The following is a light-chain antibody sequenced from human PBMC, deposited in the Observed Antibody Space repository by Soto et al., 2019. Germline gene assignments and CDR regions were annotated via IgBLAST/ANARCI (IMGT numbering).Light chain of an antibody. J-gene: IGLJ1*01. CDR2: DDN. Sequence: QSVLTQPPSASGTPGQRVTISCSGSSSNIGSNYVYWYQQLAGSLIYDDNKRPSGIPDRFSGSKSGTSATLGITGFQTGDEADYYCGSWDSSLSAYVFGTGTKVTVL. CDR1: SSNIGSNY. V-gene: IGLV1-51*01. CDR3: GSWDSSLSAYV.